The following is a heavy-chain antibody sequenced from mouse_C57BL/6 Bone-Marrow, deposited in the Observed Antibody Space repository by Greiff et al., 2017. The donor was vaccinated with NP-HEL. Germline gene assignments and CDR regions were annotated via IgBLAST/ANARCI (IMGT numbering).Heavy chain of an antibody. CDR1: GYTFTSYG. J-gene: IGHJ3*01. CDR2: IYPRSGNT. Sequence: VQLKQSGAELARPGASVKLSCKASGYTFTSYGISWVKQRTGQGLEWIGEIYPRSGNTYYNEKFKGKATLTADKSSSTAYMELRSLTSEDSAVYFCARKVYYSNYVFAYWGQGTLVTVSA. D-gene: IGHD2-5*01. V-gene: IGHV1-81*01. CDR3: ARKVYYSNYVFAY.